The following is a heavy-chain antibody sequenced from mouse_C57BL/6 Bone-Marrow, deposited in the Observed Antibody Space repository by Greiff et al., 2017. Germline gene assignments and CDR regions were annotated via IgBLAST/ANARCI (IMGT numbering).Heavy chain of an antibody. V-gene: IGHV14-1*01. CDR3: TTTYYDYGFYARDY. D-gene: IGHD2-4*01. CDR1: GFNITDYY. CDR2: IDPEDGDT. J-gene: IGHJ4*01. Sequence: VQLKESGAELVRPGASVKLSCTASGFNITDYYMHWVKQRPEQGLEWIGSIDPEDGDTEYAPKFQGKATMTADTSSNTVYLQLSSLTSEDAAVYYCTTTYYDYGFYARDYWGQGTSVTVSS.